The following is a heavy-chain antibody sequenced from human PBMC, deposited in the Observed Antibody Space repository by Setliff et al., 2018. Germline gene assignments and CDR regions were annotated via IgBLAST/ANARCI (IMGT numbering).Heavy chain of an antibody. CDR1: GFTFSSYA. V-gene: IGHV3-30-3*01. J-gene: IGHJ4*02. Sequence: PGESLKISCAASGFTFSSYAMHWVRQAPGKGLEWVAVISYDGSNKYYADSVKGRFTISRDNSARTVYLELRSLRSEDTAVYYCAKDFHYCSGPGCYSFVPFDYWGQGTRVTVSS. D-gene: IGHD2-15*01. CDR3: AKDFHYCSGPGCYSFVPFDY. CDR2: ISYDGSNK.